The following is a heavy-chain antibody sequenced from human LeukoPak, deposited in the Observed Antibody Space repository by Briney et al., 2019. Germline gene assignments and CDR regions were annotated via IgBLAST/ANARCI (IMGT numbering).Heavy chain of an antibody. J-gene: IGHJ4*02. CDR1: GYTLTELS. CDR2: FDPEDGET. Sequence: ASVKVSCKVSGYTLTELSMHWVRQAPGKGLEWMGGFDPEDGETIYAQKFQGRVTMTEDTSTDTAYMELSSLRSEDTAVYYCATRVGGGYYDSSGYPSFDYWGQGTLVTVSS. CDR3: ATRVGGGYYDSSGYPSFDY. V-gene: IGHV1-24*01. D-gene: IGHD3-22*01.